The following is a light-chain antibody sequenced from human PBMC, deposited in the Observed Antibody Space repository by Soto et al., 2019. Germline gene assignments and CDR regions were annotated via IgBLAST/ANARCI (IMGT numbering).Light chain of an antibody. CDR1: QSVSSSY. CDR2: GAS. J-gene: IGKJ1*01. CDR3: QQYTYSSWT. V-gene: IGKV3-20*01. Sequence: EIVLTQSPGTLSLSPGERATVSCRASQSVSSSYLAWYQQKPGQAPRLLIYGASSRATGIPDRFSGSGSGTDFTLTISRLEPEDFAVYYCQQYTYSSWTFGQGTKVEIK.